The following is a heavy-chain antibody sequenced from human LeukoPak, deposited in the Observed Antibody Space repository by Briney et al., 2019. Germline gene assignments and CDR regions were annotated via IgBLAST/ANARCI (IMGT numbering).Heavy chain of an antibody. CDR3: ARGGYSYGFGFDY. CDR2: IYYSGST. CDR1: GYSISSGYY. J-gene: IGHJ4*02. Sequence: SETLSLTCAVSGYSISSGYYWGWIRQPPGKGLEWIGSIYYSGSTNYNPSLKSRVTISVDTSKNQFSLKLSSVTAADTAVYYCARGGYSYGFGFDYWGQGTLVTVSS. D-gene: IGHD5-18*01. V-gene: IGHV4-38-2*01.